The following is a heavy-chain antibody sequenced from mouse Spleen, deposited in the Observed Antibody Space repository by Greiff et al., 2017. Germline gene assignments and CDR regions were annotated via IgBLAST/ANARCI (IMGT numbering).Heavy chain of an antibody. J-gene: IGHJ4*01. V-gene: IGHV5-9-3*01. Sequence: EVQLVESGGGLVKPGGSLKLSCAASGFTFSSYAMSWVRQTPEKRLEWVATISSGGSYTYYPDSVKGRFTISRDNAKNTLYLQMSSLRSEDTAMYYCARHSLGGGAMDYWGQGTSVTVSS. CDR1: GFTFSSYA. D-gene: IGHD4-1*01. CDR2: ISSGGSYT. CDR3: ARHSLGGGAMDY.